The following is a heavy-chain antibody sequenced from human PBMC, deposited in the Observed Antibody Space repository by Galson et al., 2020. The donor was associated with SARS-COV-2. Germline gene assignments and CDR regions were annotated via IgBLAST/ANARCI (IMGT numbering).Heavy chain of an antibody. CDR1: GYTLTELY. Sequence: ASVKVSCKVSGYTLTELYMHWVRQAPGKGLEWMGGFDPEDGETIYAQKFQGRVTMTEDTSTDTAYMELSSLRSEDTAVYYCATGTPVGATGWFDPWGQGTLVTVSS. D-gene: IGHD1-26*01. J-gene: IGHJ5*02. V-gene: IGHV1-24*01. CDR2: FDPEDGET. CDR3: ATGTPVGATGWFDP.